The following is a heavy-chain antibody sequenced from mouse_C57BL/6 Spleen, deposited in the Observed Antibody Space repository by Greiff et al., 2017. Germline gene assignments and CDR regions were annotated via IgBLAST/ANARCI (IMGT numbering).Heavy chain of an antibody. CDR3: ARSNGYDDGYYYAMDY. Sequence: QVQLQQSGAELMKPGASVKLSCKATGYTFTGYWIEWVKQRPGHGLEWIGEILPGSGSTNYNEKFKGKATFTADTSSNTAYMQLSSLTTEDSAIYYCARSNGYDDGYYYAMDYWGQGTSVTVSS. V-gene: IGHV1-9*01. CDR1: GYTFTGYW. D-gene: IGHD2-2*01. J-gene: IGHJ4*01. CDR2: ILPGSGST.